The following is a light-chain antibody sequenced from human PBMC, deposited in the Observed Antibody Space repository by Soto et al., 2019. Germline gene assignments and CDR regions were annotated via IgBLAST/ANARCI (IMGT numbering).Light chain of an antibody. Sequence: IVLTQSPATLSLWPGETAILSCRASQTVSSYLSWYQHKPGQAPRLLIYDASKRAPSIPDRFSGSGSGTDFTLTISSLEPEDFAVYYCQQRSTSITFGQGTRLE. V-gene: IGKV3-11*01. CDR2: DAS. J-gene: IGKJ5*01. CDR3: QQRSTSIT. CDR1: QTVSSY.